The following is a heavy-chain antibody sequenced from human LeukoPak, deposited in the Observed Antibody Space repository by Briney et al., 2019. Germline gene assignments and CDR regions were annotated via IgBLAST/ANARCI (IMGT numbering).Heavy chain of an antibody. D-gene: IGHD6-19*01. Sequence: GASVKVSCKASGYTFTSYGISWVRQAPGQGLEWMGWISAYNGNTNYAQKLQGRVTMTTDTSTSTAYMELRSLRSDDTAVYYCARAGWYELPRYAFEIWGQGTMVTVSS. CDR3: ARAGWYELPRYAFEI. J-gene: IGHJ3*02. CDR1: GYTFTSYG. V-gene: IGHV1-18*01. CDR2: ISAYNGNT.